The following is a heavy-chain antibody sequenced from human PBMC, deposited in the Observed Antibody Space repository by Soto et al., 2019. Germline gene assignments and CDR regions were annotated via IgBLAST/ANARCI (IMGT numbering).Heavy chain of an antibody. Sequence: EVQLVESGGGLVQPGGSLRLSCAASGFTVSSNYMSWVRQAPGKGLEWVSVIYSGGSTYYADSVKGRFTISRHNSKNTLYLQMKSLRAEDTAVYYCARGYSSSWRHFDYWGQGTLVTVSS. CDR1: GFTVSSNY. CDR2: IYSGGST. CDR3: ARGYSSSWRHFDY. J-gene: IGHJ4*02. V-gene: IGHV3-53*04. D-gene: IGHD6-13*01.